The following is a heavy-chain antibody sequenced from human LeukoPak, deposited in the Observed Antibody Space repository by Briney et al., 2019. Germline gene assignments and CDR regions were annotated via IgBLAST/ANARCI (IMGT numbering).Heavy chain of an antibody. Sequence: GASAKVSCKASGYTFTSYDINWVRQATGQGLEWMGWMNPNSGNTGYAQKFQGRVTMTRNTSISTAYMELSSLRSEDTAVYYCARVRVVRGVIIKYYYYYYGMDVWGQGTTVTVSS. CDR2: MNPNSGNT. CDR3: ARVRVVRGVIIKYYYYYYGMDV. CDR1: GYTFTSYD. V-gene: IGHV1-8*01. D-gene: IGHD3-10*01. J-gene: IGHJ6*02.